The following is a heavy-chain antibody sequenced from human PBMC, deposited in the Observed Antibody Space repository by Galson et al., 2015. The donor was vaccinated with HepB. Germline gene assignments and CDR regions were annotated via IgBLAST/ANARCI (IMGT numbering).Heavy chain of an antibody. Sequence: SVKVSCKASGYTFTSYAMHWVRQAPGQRLEWMGWINAGNGNTKYSQKFQGRVTITRDISASTAYMELSSLRSEDTAVYYCARARGRDHFDYWGQGTLVTVSS. D-gene: IGHD3-16*01. CDR1: GYTFTSYA. V-gene: IGHV1-3*01. CDR3: ARARGRDHFDY. CDR2: INAGNGNT. J-gene: IGHJ4*02.